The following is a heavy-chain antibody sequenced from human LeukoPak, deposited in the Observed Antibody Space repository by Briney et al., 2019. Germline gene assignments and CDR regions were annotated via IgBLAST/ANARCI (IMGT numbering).Heavy chain of an antibody. CDR3: ARGGITDYYYYMDV. Sequence: VASVKVSCKASGYTFTSYDINWVRQATGQGLEWVGWMNPNSGNTGYAQKFQGRVTITRNTSISTAYMELSSLRSEDTAVYYCARGGITDYYYYMDVWGKGTTVTVSS. D-gene: IGHD3-3*01. J-gene: IGHJ6*03. CDR2: MNPNSGNT. CDR1: GYTFTSYD. V-gene: IGHV1-8*03.